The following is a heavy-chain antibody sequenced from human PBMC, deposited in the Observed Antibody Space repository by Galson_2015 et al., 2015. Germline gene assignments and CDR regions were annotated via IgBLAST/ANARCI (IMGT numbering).Heavy chain of an antibody. CDR2: LSHTGSSI. V-gene: IGHV3-23*01. D-gene: IGHD2-21*02. Sequence: SLRLSCAASGFTFSSSAMNWVRQAPGKGLEWVSALSHTGSSIYYADSVKGRFTISRDNSKNTLYLHQNSLRADDTAVYYCAKDRRVVVMSAIDYWGQGTQVTVSS. CDR3: AKDRRVVVMSAIDY. CDR1: GFTFSSSA. J-gene: IGHJ4*02.